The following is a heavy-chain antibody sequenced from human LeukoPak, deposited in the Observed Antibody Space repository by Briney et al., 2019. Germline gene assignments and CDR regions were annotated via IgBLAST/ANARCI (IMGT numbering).Heavy chain of an antibody. J-gene: IGHJ4*02. CDR1: GFTLSSYS. Sequence: PGGSLRLSCVASGFTLSSYSMNWVRQAPGKGLEWVSGISGSGSNTYYADSVKGRFTISRDNSKNTLYLQMNSLRAEDAAVYYCAKVSDFWSGPFDGWGQGTLVTVSS. CDR2: ISGSGSNT. V-gene: IGHV3-23*01. CDR3: AKVSDFWSGPFDG. D-gene: IGHD3-3*01.